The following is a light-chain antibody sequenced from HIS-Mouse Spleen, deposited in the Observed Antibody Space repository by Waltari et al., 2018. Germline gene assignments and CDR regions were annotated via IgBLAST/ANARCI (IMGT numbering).Light chain of an antibody. Sequence: SSELTQDPAVSVALGQTVRLTRQGASLSSDYASWYQQKPGQPPVLVIYGKNNRPSGIPDRFSGSSSGNTASLTITGAQAEDEADYYCNSRDSSGNHVVFGGGTKLTVL. CDR1: SLSSDY. J-gene: IGLJ2*01. CDR3: NSRDSSGNHVV. V-gene: IGLV3-19*01. CDR2: GKN.